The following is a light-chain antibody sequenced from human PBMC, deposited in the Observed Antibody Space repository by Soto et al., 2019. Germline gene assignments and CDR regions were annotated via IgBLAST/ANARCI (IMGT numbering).Light chain of an antibody. CDR3: QQRSNWPRT. CDR1: QSVYNY. V-gene: IGKV3-11*01. CDR2: GAS. J-gene: IGKJ2*01. Sequence: EIVLTXSPAXLXXSPGERATLXXXASQSVYNYLAWYQQKPGQAPRLLIYGASNRATGIPARFSGSGSGTDFTFTISSLEPEDFAVYYCQQRSNWPRTFGQGTKLEIK.